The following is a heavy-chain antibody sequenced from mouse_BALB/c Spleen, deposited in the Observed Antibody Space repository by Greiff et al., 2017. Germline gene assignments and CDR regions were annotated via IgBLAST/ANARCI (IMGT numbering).Heavy chain of an antibody. J-gene: IGHJ3*01. CDR2: SRNKANDYTT. V-gene: IGHV7-1*02. Sequence: EVHLVESGGGLVQPGGSLRLSCATSGFTFSDFYMEWVRQPPGKRLEWIAASRNKANDYTTEYSASVKGRFIVSRDTSQSILYLQMNALRAEDTAIYYCARGYGNSWFAYWGQGTLVTVSA. CDR3: ARGYGNSWFAY. CDR1: GFTFSDFY. D-gene: IGHD2-10*02.